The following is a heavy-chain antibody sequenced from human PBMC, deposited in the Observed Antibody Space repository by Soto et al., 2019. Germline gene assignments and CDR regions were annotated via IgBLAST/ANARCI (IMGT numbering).Heavy chain of an antibody. CDR1: GFTFSSYA. V-gene: IGHV3-23*01. CDR3: AKDRDYDFWSAPRSGMDV. CDR2: ISGSGGST. D-gene: IGHD3-3*01. Sequence: GGSLRLSCAASGFTFSSYAMSWVRQAPGKGLEWVSAISGSGGSTYYADSVKGRFTISRDNSKNTLYLQMNSLRAEDTAVYYCAKDRDYDFWSAPRSGMDVWGQGTTVTVSS. J-gene: IGHJ6*02.